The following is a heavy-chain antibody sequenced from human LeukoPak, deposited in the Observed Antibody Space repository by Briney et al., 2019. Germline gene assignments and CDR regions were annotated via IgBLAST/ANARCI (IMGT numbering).Heavy chain of an antibody. CDR2: IYYSGST. CDR1: GGSTSSYY. Sequence: SETLSLTCTVSGGSTSSYYWSWIRQPTGKGLEWIGYIYYSGSTNYNPSLKSRVTISVDTSKNQFSLKLSSVTAADTAVYYCARRYDSTLYYYYYMDVWGKGTTVTVSS. D-gene: IGHD3-22*01. V-gene: IGHV4-59*08. CDR3: ARRYDSTLYYYYYMDV. J-gene: IGHJ6*03.